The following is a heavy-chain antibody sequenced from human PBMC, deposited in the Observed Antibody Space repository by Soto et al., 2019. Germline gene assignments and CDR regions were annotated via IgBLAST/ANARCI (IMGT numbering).Heavy chain of an antibody. J-gene: IGHJ6*03. V-gene: IGHV3-23*01. Sequence: PGGSLRLSCAASGFTFSSYAMSWVRQAPGKGLEWVSAISGSGGSTYYADSVKGRFTISRDNSKNTLYLQMNSLRAEDTAVYYCAKGGSYYDILTGSYYYYYYMDVWGKGTTVTVSS. CDR1: GFTFSSYA. CDR2: ISGSGGST. D-gene: IGHD3-9*01. CDR3: AKGGSYYDILTGSYYYYYYMDV.